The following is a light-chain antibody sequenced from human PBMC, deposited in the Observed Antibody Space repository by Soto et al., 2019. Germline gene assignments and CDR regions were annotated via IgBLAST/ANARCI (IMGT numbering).Light chain of an antibody. CDR1: QSVHNF. CDR3: QQYGSSPPIT. J-gene: IGKJ5*01. V-gene: IGKV3-20*01. CDR2: GAS. Sequence: EIVLTQSPATLSLSPGDRAALSCKASQSVHNFLAWYQQKPGQAPRLLIYGASTRAAGIPDRFSGGGSGTDFTLTINRLEPEDFAVYYCQQYGSSPPITFGQGTRLEIK.